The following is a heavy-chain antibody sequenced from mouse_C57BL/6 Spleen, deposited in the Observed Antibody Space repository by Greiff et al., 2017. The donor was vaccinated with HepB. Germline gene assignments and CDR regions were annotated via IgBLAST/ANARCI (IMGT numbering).Heavy chain of an antibody. CDR1: GFTFSDYG. Sequence: DVKLVESGGGLVKPGGSLKLSCAASGFTFSDYGMHWVRQAPEKGLEWVAYISSGSSTIYYADTVKGRFTISRDNAKNTLFLQRTSLRSEDTAMYYCGRPGRYDYDGFAYWGHGTLVTVAA. CDR3: GRPGRYDYDGFAY. CDR2: ISSGSSTI. V-gene: IGHV5-17*01. D-gene: IGHD2-4*01. J-gene: IGHJ3*01.